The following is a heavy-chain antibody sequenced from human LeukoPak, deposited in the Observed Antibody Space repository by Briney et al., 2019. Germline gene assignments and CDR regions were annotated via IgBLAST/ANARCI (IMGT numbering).Heavy chain of an antibody. CDR1: GFTFSNYW. D-gene: IGHD5-24*01. J-gene: IGHJ4*02. CDR3: ARDRGWRQNDN. V-gene: IGHV3-74*01. Sequence: GGSLRLSCAASGFTFSNYWMHWVRQTPGKGLVWVSIINGDGSATNYADSVQGRFTISRDNAKSTLYLQMTSLRAEDTALYYCARDRGWRQNDNWGQGTLVTVSS. CDR2: INGDGSAT.